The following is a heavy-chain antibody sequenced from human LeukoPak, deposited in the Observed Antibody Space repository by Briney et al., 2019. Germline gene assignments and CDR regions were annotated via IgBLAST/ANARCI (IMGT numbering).Heavy chain of an antibody. CDR3: ASGTTDIVVVPATLPNYYFDY. CDR2: IIHMLGTP. J-gene: IGHJ4*02. Sequence: ASVKVSCKASGGTFSSYDISWVRPAPGQGLEWMGGIIHMLGTPNYAQKVQGRVAITADKSTSTAYMDLSSLRSEDTAVYYCASGTTDIVVVPATLPNYYFDYWGQGTLVTVSS. V-gene: IGHV1-69*06. D-gene: IGHD2-2*01. CDR1: GGTFSSYD.